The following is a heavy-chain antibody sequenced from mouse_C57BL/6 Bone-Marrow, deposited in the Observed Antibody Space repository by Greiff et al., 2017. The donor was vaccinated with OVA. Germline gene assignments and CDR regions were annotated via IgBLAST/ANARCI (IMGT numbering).Heavy chain of an antibody. V-gene: IGHV1-64*01. CDR2: IHPNSGST. Sequence: QVQLQQSGAELVKPGASVKLSCKASGYTFTSYWMHWVKQRPGQGLEWIGMIHPNSGSTNYNEKFKSKATLTVDKSSSTAYMQLSSLTSEDSAVYYSARSDYYGTPYYFDDWGKGTTLTVSS. CDR1: GYTFTSYW. J-gene: IGHJ2*01. D-gene: IGHD1-1*01. CDR3: ARSDYYGTPYYFDD.